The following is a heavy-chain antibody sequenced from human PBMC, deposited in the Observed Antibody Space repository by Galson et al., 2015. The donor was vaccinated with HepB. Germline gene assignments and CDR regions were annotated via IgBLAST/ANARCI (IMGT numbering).Heavy chain of an antibody. CDR3: AKKGCTTTSCTDNWFHP. J-gene: IGHJ5*02. V-gene: IGHV3-23*01. CDR2: ITGAGGAT. Sequence: SLRLSCAASGFTFSNYAMTWVRQAPGKGLEWVSAITGAGGATCYADSVTGRFTISRDTSKNSLYLQMNSLRAEDTAVYYCAKKGCTTTSCTDNWFHPWGQGTLVTVSS. D-gene: IGHD2-2*01. CDR1: GFTFSNYA.